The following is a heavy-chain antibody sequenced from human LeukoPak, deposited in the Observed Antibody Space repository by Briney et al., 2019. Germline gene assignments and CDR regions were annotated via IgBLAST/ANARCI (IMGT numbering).Heavy chain of an antibody. D-gene: IGHD2-2*01. CDR1: GGSISNYYWT. CDR3: AHKSPVGMFDP. Sequence: TLSLTCTVSGGSISNYYWTWIRQPPGKALEWLALIYWDDDKRYSPSLKSRLTITKDTSKNQVVLTMTNMDPVDTATYYCAHKSPVGMFDPWGQGTLVTVSS. J-gene: IGHJ5*02. V-gene: IGHV2-5*08. CDR2: IYWDDDK.